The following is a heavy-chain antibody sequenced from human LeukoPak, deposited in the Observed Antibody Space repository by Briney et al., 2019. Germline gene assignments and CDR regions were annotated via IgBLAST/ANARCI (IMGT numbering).Heavy chain of an antibody. V-gene: IGHV3-48*01. J-gene: IGHJ4*02. CDR2: XVYGGXVI. CDR1: GFTFTAYT. Sequence: GGSLRLSCSASGFTFTAYTMNWVRQAPGKGREWVXYXVYGGXVIHYADSVKGRFTISRDNAENSLSLQMNRLRAEDTALYYCTRELEYWRQGVKVTVS. CDR3: TRELEY.